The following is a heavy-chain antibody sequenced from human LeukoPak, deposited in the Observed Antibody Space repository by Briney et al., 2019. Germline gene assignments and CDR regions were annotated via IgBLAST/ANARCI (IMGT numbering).Heavy chain of an antibody. CDR2: INPDNGGT. CDR3: ARSPSGELDY. D-gene: IGHD1-26*01. V-gene: IGHV1-2*02. J-gene: IGHJ4*02. CDR1: GYTFTSYY. Sequence: GASVKVSCKTSGYTFTSYYIHWVRQAPGQGLDYMGWINPDNGGTNYAQNFQGRVIMTRDTSICTAYMQLSRLTSDDTAVYYCARSPSGELDYWGRGTLVSVSS.